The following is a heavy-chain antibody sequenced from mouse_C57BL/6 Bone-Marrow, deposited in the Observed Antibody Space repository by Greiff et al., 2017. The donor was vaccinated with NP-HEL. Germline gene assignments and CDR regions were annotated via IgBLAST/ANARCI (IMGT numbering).Heavy chain of an antibody. D-gene: IGHD1-1*01. Sequence: VKVVESGAELVKPGASVKLSCKASGYTFTEYTIHWVKQRSGQGLEWIGWFYPGSGSIKYNEKFKDKATLTADKSSSTVDMELSRLTPEDSAVYFCARHEDLGSSYGWFAYWGQGTLVTVSA. J-gene: IGHJ3*01. CDR2: FYPGSGSI. CDR1: GYTFTEYT. V-gene: IGHV1-62-2*01. CDR3: ARHEDLGSSYGWFAY.